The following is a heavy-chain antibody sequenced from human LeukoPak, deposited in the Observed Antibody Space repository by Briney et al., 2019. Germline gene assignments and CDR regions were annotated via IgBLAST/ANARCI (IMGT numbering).Heavy chain of an antibody. CDR2: ISAYNGNT. J-gene: IGHJ4*02. Sequence: ASVKVSRKASGYTFTSYGISWVRQAPGQGLEWMGWISAYNGNTNYAQKLQGRVTMTTDTSTSTAYMELRSLRSDDTAVYYCARDFHYDSSGYYRFWGQGTLVTVSS. CDR3: ARDFHYDSSGYYRF. D-gene: IGHD3-22*01. CDR1: GYTFTSYG. V-gene: IGHV1-18*01.